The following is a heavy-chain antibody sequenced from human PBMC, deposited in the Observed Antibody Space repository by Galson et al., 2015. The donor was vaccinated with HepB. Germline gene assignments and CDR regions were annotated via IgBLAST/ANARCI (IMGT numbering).Heavy chain of an antibody. J-gene: IGHJ1*01. V-gene: IGHV1-46*01. CDR3: ARGAYYDRSGMGYFQH. CDR1: GYTFTSYY. CDR2: INPSGDST. D-gene: IGHD3-22*01. Sequence: SVKVSCKASGYTFTSYYMHWVRQAPGQGLEWMGIINPSGDSTSYAQKFQGRISMTRDTSTSTVYMELSSLRFEDTAVYYCARGAYYDRSGMGYFQHWGQGTLVTVSS.